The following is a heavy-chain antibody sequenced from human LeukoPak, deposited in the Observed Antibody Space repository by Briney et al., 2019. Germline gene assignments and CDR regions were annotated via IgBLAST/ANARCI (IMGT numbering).Heavy chain of an antibody. CDR2: ISGSDTST. Sequence: GGSLRLSCAASGFSFSVYEMHWVRQAPGRGLEWIADISGSDTSTYYADSVKSRFTISRDNAKNSLYLQMNRLRVEDTAVYYCTTLTVASNFDYWGQGTLVTVSS. V-gene: IGHV3-48*03. CDR3: TTLTVASNFDY. J-gene: IGHJ4*02. CDR1: GFSFSVYE. D-gene: IGHD6-19*01.